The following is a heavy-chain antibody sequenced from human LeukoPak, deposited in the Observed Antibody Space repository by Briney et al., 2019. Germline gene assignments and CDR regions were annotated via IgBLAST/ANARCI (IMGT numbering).Heavy chain of an antibody. Sequence: SQTLSLTCTVSGGSIRSTNYYWSWIRQDPAKGLEWIGYIYHSGSTYYNPALKSRVTISLDTSKNQFSLKLRSVTAADTAVYYCARADSELGATWGQGTLVTVSS. J-gene: IGHJ5*02. CDR3: ARADSELGAT. CDR2: IYHSGST. V-gene: IGHV4-31*03. CDR1: GGSIRSTNYY. D-gene: IGHD3-22*01.